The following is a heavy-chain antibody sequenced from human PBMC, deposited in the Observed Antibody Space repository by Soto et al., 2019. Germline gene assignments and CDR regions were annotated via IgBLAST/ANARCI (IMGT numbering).Heavy chain of an antibody. J-gene: IGHJ6*02. CDR1: GYSFTSYW. Sequence: PGESLKISCKGSGYSFTSYWIGWVRQMPGKGLEWMGIIYPGDSDTRYSPSFQGQVTISADKSISTAYLQWSILKASDTAMYYCATRVQDPGKYYYGMDVWGQGTTVTVSS. V-gene: IGHV5-51*03. D-gene: IGHD6-13*01. CDR2: IYPGDSDT. CDR3: ATRVQDPGKYYYGMDV.